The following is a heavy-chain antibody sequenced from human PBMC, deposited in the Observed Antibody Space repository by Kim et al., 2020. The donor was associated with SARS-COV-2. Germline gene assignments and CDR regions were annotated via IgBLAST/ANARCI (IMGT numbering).Heavy chain of an antibody. CDR3: VIQINYGDYVWGLHY. D-gene: IGHD4-17*01. J-gene: IGHJ4*02. V-gene: IGHV1-24*01. Sequence: ASVKVSCQVSGYTLTELSMHWVRQAPGKGLAWMGGFDPEDGETIYAQKFQGRVTMTEDTSTDTAYMALSSLRSEDTAVYYCVIQINYGDYVWGLHYWGQGTRVTVSS. CDR2: FDPEDGET. CDR1: GYTLTELS.